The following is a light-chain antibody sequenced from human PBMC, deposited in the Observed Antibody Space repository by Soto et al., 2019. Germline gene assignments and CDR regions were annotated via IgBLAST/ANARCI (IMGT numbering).Light chain of an antibody. CDR2: GAS. Sequence: EIVLQQSPGTLSLSPGERAPLSCRASQSVSSSYLAWYQQKPGQAPRLLIYGASRRATGIPDRFTGSGSGTDFTLTISRLEPEDFAVYYCQQRSDWPLTFGQGARLEIK. J-gene: IGKJ5*01. V-gene: IGKV3D-20*02. CDR3: QQRSDWPLT. CDR1: QSVSSSY.